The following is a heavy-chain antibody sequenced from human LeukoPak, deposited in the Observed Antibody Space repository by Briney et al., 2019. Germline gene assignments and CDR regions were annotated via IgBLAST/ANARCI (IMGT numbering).Heavy chain of an antibody. Sequence: ASVKVSCKASGYTFTGYYMHWVRQAPGQGLEWMGWINPNSGGTNYAQKFQGRVTMTRDTSISTAYMELSRLRSDDTAVYYCARAARTMVRGVIAYFQHWGQGTLVTVSS. D-gene: IGHD3-10*01. CDR1: GYTFTGYY. CDR2: INPNSGGT. V-gene: IGHV1-2*02. CDR3: ARAARTMVRGVIAYFQH. J-gene: IGHJ1*01.